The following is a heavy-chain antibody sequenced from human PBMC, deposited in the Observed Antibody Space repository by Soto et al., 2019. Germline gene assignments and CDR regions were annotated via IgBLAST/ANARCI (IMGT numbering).Heavy chain of an antibody. Sequence: EVQLVESGGGLVQPGGSLRLSCAASGFTFSSYWMSWVRQAPGKGLEWVANIKQDGSEKYYVDSVKGRFTISRANAKNSLYLQMNSLGAEDTAVYYCARDRRGYQLLRDMGVFDYWGQGTLVTVSS. J-gene: IGHJ4*02. V-gene: IGHV3-7*01. D-gene: IGHD2-2*01. CDR2: IKQDGSEK. CDR1: GFTFSSYW. CDR3: ARDRRGYQLLRDMGVFDY.